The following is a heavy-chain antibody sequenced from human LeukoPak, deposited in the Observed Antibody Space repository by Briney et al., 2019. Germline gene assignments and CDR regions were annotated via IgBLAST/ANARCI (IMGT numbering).Heavy chain of an antibody. Sequence: GGSLRLSCAASGFTFGDYWMSWVRQAPGKGLEWVANINQDGSEKYYVDSVKGRFTISRDNAKNSLYLQMNSLRAEDTAVYYCASTIMYYYDSSGYYYGNWGQGTLVTVSS. CDR1: GFTFGDYW. CDR3: ASTIMYYYDSSGYYYGN. V-gene: IGHV3-7*01. D-gene: IGHD3-22*01. CDR2: INQDGSEK. J-gene: IGHJ4*02.